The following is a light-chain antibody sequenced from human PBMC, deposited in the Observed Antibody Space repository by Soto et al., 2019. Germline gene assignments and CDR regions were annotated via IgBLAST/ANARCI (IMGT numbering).Light chain of an antibody. V-gene: IGKV3-11*01. Sequence: EIVMTQSPATLSVSPGERATLSCRASQSVRSTYLAWYQQKPGQAPRLLIYDASNRATGIPARFSGSGSGTDFTLTISSLEPEDFAVYYCQQRSNWPPITFGQGTRLEIK. CDR2: DAS. J-gene: IGKJ5*01. CDR1: QSVRSTY. CDR3: QQRSNWPPIT.